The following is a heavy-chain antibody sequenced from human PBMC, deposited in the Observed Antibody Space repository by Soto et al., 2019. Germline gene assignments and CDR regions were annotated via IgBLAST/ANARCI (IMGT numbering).Heavy chain of an antibody. CDR3: ARRWYSSSSFVMDV. J-gene: IGHJ6*04. CDR1: GYSFTSYW. Sequence: GESLKISCKASGYSFTSYWIGWVRQMPGKGLELMGIIYPGDSDTRYSPSFLGQVTISADNSITTAYLQWSRLKASDTAMYYCARRWYSSSSFVMDVWGKGTTVTVSS. CDR2: IYPGDSDT. D-gene: IGHD6-6*01. V-gene: IGHV5-51*01.